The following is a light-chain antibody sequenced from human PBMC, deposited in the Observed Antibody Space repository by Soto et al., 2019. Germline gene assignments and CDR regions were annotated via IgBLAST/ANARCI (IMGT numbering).Light chain of an antibody. J-gene: IGKJ2*01. CDR3: QQYNSPAT. CDR2: DAS. V-gene: IGKV1-5*01. Sequence: GDRVTITCRASQSISSWLTWYQKKPGKAPKVLIYDASSLESGVPSRFSGSGSGTEFTLTITSLQPDDLGTYYCQQYNSPATFGQGTKLEIK. CDR1: QSISSW.